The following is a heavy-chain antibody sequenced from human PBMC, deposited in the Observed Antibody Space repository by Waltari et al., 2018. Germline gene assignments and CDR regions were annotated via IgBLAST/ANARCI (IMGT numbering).Heavy chain of an antibody. CDR3: ARGSYSSSWFNLKAFHI. D-gene: IGHD6-13*01. Sequence: QVQLVQSGAEVKKPGSSVKVSCKASGGSFRNYAISWVRQAPGHGLEWMGGIIPLFGKTNYAQKFQGRLTITADESTTIAYMDLSSLRFEDTAVYYCARGSYSSSWFNLKAFHIWGQGTMVTVSS. CDR1: GGSFRNYA. J-gene: IGHJ3*02. V-gene: IGHV1-69*12. CDR2: IIPLFGKT.